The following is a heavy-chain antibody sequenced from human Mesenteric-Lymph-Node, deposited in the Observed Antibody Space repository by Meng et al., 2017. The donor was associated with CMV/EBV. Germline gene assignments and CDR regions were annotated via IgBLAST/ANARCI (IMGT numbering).Heavy chain of an antibody. J-gene: IGHJ5*02. Sequence: SETLSLTCTVSGGSISGYHWSWIRQPPGKGLEWIGFLYDSGSTNYNPSLKSRVTISVDTSKNQFSLKLSSVTAADTGVYYCARSRWFDAWGQGTLVTVSS. V-gene: IGHV4-59*01. CDR1: GGSISGYH. CDR3: ARSRWFDA. CDR2: LYDSGST.